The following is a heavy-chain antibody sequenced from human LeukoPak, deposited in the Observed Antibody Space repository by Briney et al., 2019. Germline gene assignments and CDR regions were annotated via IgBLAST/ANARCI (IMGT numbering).Heavy chain of an antibody. J-gene: IGHJ4*02. CDR1: GFTFTYYA. D-gene: IGHD2-8*01. Sequence: GSLRLSCAASGFTFTYYALSWVRQAPGKGLEWVSVISGSGTNTHYTDPVKGRFTISRDNSKNTLYPQMNSLRAEDTAVYYCTSLSDAIESRGTRNFWGQGTLVTVSS. V-gene: IGHV3-23*01. CDR2: ISGSGTNT. CDR3: TSLSDAIESRGTRNF.